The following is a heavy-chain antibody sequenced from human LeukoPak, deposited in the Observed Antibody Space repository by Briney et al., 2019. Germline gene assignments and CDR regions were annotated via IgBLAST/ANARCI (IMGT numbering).Heavy chain of an antibody. CDR1: GYTFTGYY. Sequence: ASVKVSCKASGYTFTGYYIHWVRQAPGQGLEWMGWINPKTGDTNYAQNLQGRVTMTTDTSTSTAYMELRSLRSDDTAVYYCARGGLRRGPYYYGMDVWGQGTTVTVSS. J-gene: IGHJ6*02. D-gene: IGHD3-16*01. CDR3: ARGGLRRGPYYYGMDV. CDR2: INPKTGDT. V-gene: IGHV1-18*04.